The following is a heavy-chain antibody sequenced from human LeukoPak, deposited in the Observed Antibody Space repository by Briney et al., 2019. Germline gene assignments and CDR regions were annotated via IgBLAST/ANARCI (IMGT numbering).Heavy chain of an antibody. CDR2: ISGSGGST. CDR3: AKDAPPDEYYDSSGYWYFDL. Sequence: GGSLRLPCAASGFTFSSYAMSWVRQAPGKGLEWVSAISGSGGSTYYADSVKGRFTISRDNSKNTLYLQMNSLRAEDTAVYYCAKDAPPDEYYDSSGYWYFDLWGRGTLVTVSS. J-gene: IGHJ2*01. D-gene: IGHD3-22*01. CDR1: GFTFSSYA. V-gene: IGHV3-23*01.